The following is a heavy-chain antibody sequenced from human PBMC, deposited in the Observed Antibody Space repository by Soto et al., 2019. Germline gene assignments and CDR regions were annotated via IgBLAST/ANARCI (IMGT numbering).Heavy chain of an antibody. J-gene: IGHJ5*02. CDR1: GFSLSTSGMC. Sequence: GSGPTLVNPTQTLTLTCTFSGFSLSTSGMCVSWIRQPPGKALEWLALIDWDDDKYYSTSLKTRLTISKDTSKNQVVLTMTNMDPVDTATYYCARNTMVRGVKSEFDPWGQGTLVTVSS. CDR3: ARNTMVRGVKSEFDP. V-gene: IGHV2-70*01. D-gene: IGHD3-10*01. CDR2: IDWDDDK.